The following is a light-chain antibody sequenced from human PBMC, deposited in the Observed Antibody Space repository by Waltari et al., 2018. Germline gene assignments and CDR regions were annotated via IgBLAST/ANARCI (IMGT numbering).Light chain of an antibody. CDR1: SSNIGNNA. CDR3: SAWDESLNGVV. J-gene: IGLJ2*01. V-gene: IGLV1-36*01. Sequence: QSVLTQPPSVSEAPRQRVTISFSGHSSNIGNNAVNWYQQLPGKAPKLLIYSDDLLSPGVSNRFSVSRSGTSASLAISGLQSEDEADYYCSAWDESLNGVVFGGGTKLTVL. CDR2: SDD.